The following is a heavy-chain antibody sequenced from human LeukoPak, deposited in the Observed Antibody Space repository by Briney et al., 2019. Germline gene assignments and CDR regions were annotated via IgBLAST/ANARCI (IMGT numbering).Heavy chain of an antibody. D-gene: IGHD5-12*01. CDR1: GGPFNDYY. CDR2: INHSGST. J-gene: IGHJ3*02. CDR3: ARSGRDVGFAFDI. V-gene: IGHV4-34*01. Sequence: PSETLSLTCAVYGGPFNDYYWNWLRQPPGKGLEWIGEINHSGSTNYHPSYKSLVTISLDTSQNHFYLKLTSVTAAATAVYYCARSGRDVGFAFDIWGLGTLVTISS.